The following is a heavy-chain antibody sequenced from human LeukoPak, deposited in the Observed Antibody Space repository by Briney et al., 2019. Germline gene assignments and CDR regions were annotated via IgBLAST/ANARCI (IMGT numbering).Heavy chain of an antibody. D-gene: IGHD6-13*01. CDR1: GYRFATYA. Sequence: GASVNVSCKTSGYRFATYAITWVRQAPGQGLEWMGWINTNTGQPAYAQGFTGRFVFSLDTSVTTAYPQITSLKTEDTAVYYCARWVAAADPWGQGTLVTVSS. CDR3: ARWVAAADP. V-gene: IGHV7-4-1*02. J-gene: IGHJ5*02. CDR2: INTNTGQP.